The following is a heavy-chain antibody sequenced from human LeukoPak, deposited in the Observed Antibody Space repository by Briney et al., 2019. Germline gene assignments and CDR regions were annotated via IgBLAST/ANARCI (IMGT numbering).Heavy chain of an antibody. CDR3: ARVLNYYDSSGYYFSY. J-gene: IGHJ4*02. CDR1: GFTFSYYT. V-gene: IGHV3-30-3*01. CDR2: ISYDGSNK. Sequence: HPGGSLRLSCAASGFTFSYYTIHWVRQAPGKGLEWVAVISYDGSNKYYADSVRGRFTISRDNSKNTLYLQMNSLRAEDTAVYYCARVLNYYDSSGYYFSYWGQGTLVTVSS. D-gene: IGHD3-22*01.